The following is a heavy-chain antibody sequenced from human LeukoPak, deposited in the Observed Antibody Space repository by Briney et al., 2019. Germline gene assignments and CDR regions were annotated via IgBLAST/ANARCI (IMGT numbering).Heavy chain of an antibody. CDR1: GGSFSGYY. CDR2: INHSGST. D-gene: IGHD3-3*01. Sequence: PSETLSLTCAVYGGSFSGYYWSWIRQPPGKGLEWIGEINHSGSTNYNPSLKSRVTISVDTSKNQFSLKLSSVTAADTAVYYCASDKRYYDFWSGYPWYFDYWGQGTLVTVSS. V-gene: IGHV4-34*01. J-gene: IGHJ4*02. CDR3: ASDKRYYDFWSGYPWYFDY.